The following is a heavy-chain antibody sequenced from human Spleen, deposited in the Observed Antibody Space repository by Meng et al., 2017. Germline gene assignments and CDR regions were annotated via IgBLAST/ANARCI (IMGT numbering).Heavy chain of an antibody. CDR1: GGSVSSGVYY. CDR2: IYYSGSA. CDR3: ASSNHDGHNWIDS. V-gene: IGHV4-39*07. Sequence: QVQLQESGPGLVKASQTLSLMCTVSGGSVSSGVYYWGWIRQPPGKGLEWIGNIYYSGSAYYNASLKSRVTISVDTSRNQFSLKLSSVTAADTAVYYCASSNHDGHNWIDSWGQGTLVTVSS. J-gene: IGHJ5*01.